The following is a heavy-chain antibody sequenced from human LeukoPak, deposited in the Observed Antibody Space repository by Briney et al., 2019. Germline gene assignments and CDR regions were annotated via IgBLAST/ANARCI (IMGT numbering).Heavy chain of an antibody. Sequence: ASVKVSCKASGYTFTSYYMHWVRQAPGQGLEWMGIINPSGGSTSYAQKFQGRVTMTRDMSTSTVYMELGSLRSEDTAVYYCARGSATAIRFLYYYYMDVWGKGTTVTVSS. CDR1: GYTFTSYY. D-gene: IGHD2-2*02. CDR2: INPSGGST. J-gene: IGHJ6*03. CDR3: ARGSATAIRFLYYYYMDV. V-gene: IGHV1-46*01.